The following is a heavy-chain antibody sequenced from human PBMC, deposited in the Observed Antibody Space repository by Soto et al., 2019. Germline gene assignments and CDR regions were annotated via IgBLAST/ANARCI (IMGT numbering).Heavy chain of an antibody. Sequence: GESLKISCAASGFTFSSYAMSWVRQAPGKGLEWVSAISGSGGSTYYADSVKGRFTISRDNSKNTLYLQMNSLRAEDTAVYYCAKKRGAWFPPTYYYYYMDVWGKGTTVTVSS. J-gene: IGHJ6*03. CDR3: AKKRGAWFPPTYYYYYMDV. D-gene: IGHD3-10*01. V-gene: IGHV3-23*01. CDR1: GFTFSSYA. CDR2: ISGSGGST.